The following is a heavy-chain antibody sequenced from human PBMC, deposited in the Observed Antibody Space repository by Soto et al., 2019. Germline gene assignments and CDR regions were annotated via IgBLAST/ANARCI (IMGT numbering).Heavy chain of an antibody. J-gene: IGHJ4*02. D-gene: IGHD3-10*01. CDR1: GFAFSTYA. Sequence: GGSLRLSCAASGFAFSTYAMHWVRQAPGKGLEWVALISYDGSNKYHADSVKGRFTISRDNSKNTLYLQMNSLRTEDTAVHYCARDSSRQGSGIMVFWGQGTLVTAPQ. CDR2: ISYDGSNK. V-gene: IGHV3-30-3*01. CDR3: ARDSSRQGSGIMVF.